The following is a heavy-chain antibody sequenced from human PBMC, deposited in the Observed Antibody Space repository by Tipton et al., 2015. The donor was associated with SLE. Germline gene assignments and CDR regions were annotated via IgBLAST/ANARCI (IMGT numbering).Heavy chain of an antibody. Sequence: TLSLTCTVSGDSISSDFYYWSWIRQHPGKGLEWIGNILNTGSTSYNPSLKSRATISADTSRNQFSLRLTSVTAADTAVYYCATGWSGAVAANWGQGTLVTVSS. CDR2: ILNTGST. CDR1: GDSISSDFYY. J-gene: IGHJ4*02. CDR3: ATGWSGAVAAN. V-gene: IGHV4-31*03. D-gene: IGHD2-15*01.